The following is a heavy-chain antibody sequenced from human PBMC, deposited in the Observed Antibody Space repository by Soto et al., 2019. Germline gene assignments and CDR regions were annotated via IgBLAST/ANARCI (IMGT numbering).Heavy chain of an antibody. J-gene: IGHJ5*02. V-gene: IGHV4-34*01. CDR3: ARGDSSSST. CDR2: INHSGST. CDR1: GGSFSGYY. Sequence: LSLTCAVYGGSFSGYYWSWIRQPPGKGLEWIGEINHSGSTNYNPSLKSRVTISVDTSKNQFSLKLSSVTAADTAVYYCARGDSSSSTWGQGTLVTVSS. D-gene: IGHD6-6*01.